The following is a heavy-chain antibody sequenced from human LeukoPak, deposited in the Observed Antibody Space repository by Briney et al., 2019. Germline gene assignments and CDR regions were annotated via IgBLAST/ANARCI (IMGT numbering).Heavy chain of an antibody. J-gene: IGHJ6*04. D-gene: IGHD2-2*01. V-gene: IGHV3-48*03. CDR1: GFTFNTYE. CDR2: ISSSGSTI. Sequence: GGSLRLSCAASGFTFNTYEMNWVRRARGKGVEWVSYISSSGSTIYYADSVKGRFTVSRDNPKNSVYLHMNSLRAEDTAVYYCARDARYCSGTACYVGSYYYYGMDVWGKGTTVTVSS. CDR3: ARDARYCSGTACYVGSYYYYGMDV.